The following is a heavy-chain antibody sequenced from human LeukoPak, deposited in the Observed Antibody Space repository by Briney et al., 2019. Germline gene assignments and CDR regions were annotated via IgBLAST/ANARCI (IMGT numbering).Heavy chain of an antibody. J-gene: IGHJ2*01. CDR1: GGSISSYY. CDR2: IYYSGST. CDR3: ALGSGPDRDENRRDWYFDL. Sequence: PSETLSLTCTVSGGSISSYYWSWIRQPPGKGLEWIGYIYYSGSTNYNPSLKSRVTISVDTSKNQFSLKLSSVTAADTAVYYCALGSGPDRDENRRDWYFDLWGRGTLVTVSS. V-gene: IGHV4-59*01. D-gene: IGHD2-15*01.